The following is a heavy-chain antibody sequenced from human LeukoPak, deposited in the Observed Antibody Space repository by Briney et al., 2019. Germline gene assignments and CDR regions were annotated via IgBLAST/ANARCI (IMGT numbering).Heavy chain of an antibody. CDR2: IYYSGST. D-gene: IGHD6-13*01. V-gene: IGHV4-39*07. Sequence: PGGSLRLSCAASGFTFSTYTLNWVRQPPGKGLEWIGSIYYSGSTYYNPSLKSRVTISVDTSKNQFSLKLSSVTAADTAVYYCARGVIAAGGNDFDYWGQGTLVTVSS. CDR1: GFTFSTYT. CDR3: ARGVIAAGGNDFDY. J-gene: IGHJ4*02.